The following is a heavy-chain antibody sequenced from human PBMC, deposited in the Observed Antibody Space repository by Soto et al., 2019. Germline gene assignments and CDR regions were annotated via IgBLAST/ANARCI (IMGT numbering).Heavy chain of an antibody. V-gene: IGHV3-48*02. CDR3: ARVRPRLEVYYGMDV. J-gene: IGHJ6*02. Sequence: GGSLRLSCAASGFPFSSYSMNWVRQAPGKGLEWVSYISSSSSTIYYADSVKGRFTISRDNAKNSLYLQMNSLRDEDTAVYYCARVRPRLEVYYGMDVWGQGTTVTVSS. CDR2: ISSSSSTI. CDR1: GFPFSSYS. D-gene: IGHD6-25*01.